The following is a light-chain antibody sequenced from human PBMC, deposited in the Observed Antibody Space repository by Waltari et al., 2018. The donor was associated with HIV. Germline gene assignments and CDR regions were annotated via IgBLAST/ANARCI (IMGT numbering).Light chain of an antibody. V-gene: IGLV2-18*02. CDR2: EVS. CDR3: SSYTSSNTFVV. J-gene: IGLJ2*01. Sequence: QSALTQPPSVSGSPGQSVTIPCTGTSSDVGNYNRVSWYHHPPGSAPKLMIYEVSNRPSGVPRRFAGSKSGNTASLTISGLQAEDEADYYCSSYTSSNTFVVFGGGTKLTVL. CDR1: SSDVGNYNR.